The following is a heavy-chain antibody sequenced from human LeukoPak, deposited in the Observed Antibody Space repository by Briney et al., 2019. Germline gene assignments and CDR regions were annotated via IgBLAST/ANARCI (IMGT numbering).Heavy chain of an antibody. V-gene: IGHV4-61*02. CDR2: GYTSGST. CDR1: GGSISSGSYY. D-gene: IGHD3-10*01. Sequence: SSETLSLTCTVSGGSISSGSYYWSWIRQPAGKGLEWIGRGYTSGSTHYNPSLKSRVTISVDTPKNQFSLKLSSVTAADTAVYYGGRDVLNIMVGGKIPNNKMTVWEKGTTVT. J-gene: IGHJ6*03. CDR3: GRDVLNIMVGGKIPNNKMTV.